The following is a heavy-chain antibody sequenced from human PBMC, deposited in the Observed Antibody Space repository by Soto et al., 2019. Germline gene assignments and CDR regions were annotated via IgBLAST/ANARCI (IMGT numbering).Heavy chain of an antibody. CDR2: ISSSSSYI. J-gene: IGHJ6*02. CDR1: RFTFSSYG. V-gene: IGHV3-21*01. D-gene: IGHD4-17*01. CDR3: ARNHGDYYTVKNLYYYYGMDV. Sequence: PGGSLRLSCAVSRFTFSSYGMNWVRQAPGKGLEWVSSISSSSSYIYYADSVKGRFTISRDNAKNSLYLQMNSLRAEDTAVYYCARNHGDYYTVKNLYYYYGMDVWGQGTTVTVSS.